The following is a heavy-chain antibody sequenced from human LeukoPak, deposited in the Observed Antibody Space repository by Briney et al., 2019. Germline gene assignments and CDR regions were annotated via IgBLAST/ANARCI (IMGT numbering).Heavy chain of an antibody. J-gene: IGHJ4*02. CDR1: GGTFSSYA. CDR3: ASLTGGILRYFDWSRPYYFDY. V-gene: IGHV1-69*06. Sequence: ASVKVSCKASGGTFSSYAISWVRQAPGQGLEWMGGIIPIFGTANYAQKFQGRVTITADKSTSTAYMELSSLRSEDTAVYYCASLTGGILRYFDWSRPYYFDYWGQGTLVTVSS. D-gene: IGHD3-9*01. CDR2: IIPIFGTA.